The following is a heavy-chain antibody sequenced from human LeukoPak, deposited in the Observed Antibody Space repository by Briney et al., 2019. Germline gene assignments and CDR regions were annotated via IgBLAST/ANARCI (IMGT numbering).Heavy chain of an antibody. Sequence: PSQTLSLTCTVSGGSISSGSYYWSWIRQPAGKGLEWIGRIYTSGSTNYNPSLKSRVTVSVDTSKNQFSLKLSSVTAADTAVYYCARENLVERRSFDYWGQGTLVTVSS. CDR3: ARENLVERRSFDY. J-gene: IGHJ4*02. CDR2: IYTSGST. CDR1: GGSISSGSYY. D-gene: IGHD1-1*01. V-gene: IGHV4-61*02.